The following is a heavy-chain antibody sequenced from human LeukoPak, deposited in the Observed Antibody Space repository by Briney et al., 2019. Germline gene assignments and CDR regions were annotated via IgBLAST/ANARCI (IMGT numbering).Heavy chain of an antibody. CDR2: ISSSSSYI. V-gene: IGHV3-21*01. D-gene: IGHD1-26*01. J-gene: IGHJ4*02. CDR1: GFTFSSNS. Sequence: GGSLRLSCAASGFTFSSNSMNWVRQAPGKGLEWVSSISSSSSYIYYADSVKGRFTISRDNAKNSLYLQMNSLRAEDTAVYYCARHYSGSYSPFDYWGQGTLVTVSS. CDR3: ARHYSGSYSPFDY.